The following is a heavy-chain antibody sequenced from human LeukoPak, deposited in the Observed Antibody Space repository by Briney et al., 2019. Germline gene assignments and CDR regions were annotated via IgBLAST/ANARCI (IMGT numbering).Heavy chain of an antibody. V-gene: IGHV1-18*01. D-gene: IGHD1-20*01. CDR1: GYTFTTYG. CDR2: ISGYNGNR. Sequence: ASVKVSFKASGYTFTTYGISWVRQAPGQGLEWMGWISGYNGNRNNAQKLQGRVTMTTDTSTSTAYMELRSLRSDDTAVYYCARDGRYNLNYADYWGQGPLVTVSS. J-gene: IGHJ4*02. CDR3: ARDGRYNLNYADY.